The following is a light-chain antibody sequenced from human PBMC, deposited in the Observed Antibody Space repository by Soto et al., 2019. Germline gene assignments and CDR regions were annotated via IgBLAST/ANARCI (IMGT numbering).Light chain of an antibody. V-gene: IGLV2-11*01. Sequence: QSVLTQPRSVSGSPGQSVTISCSGTSSYVGVDNFVSWYQQHPGKAPKLMIYYVSQRPSGVPDRFSGSKSGNTASLTISGLQADDEADYYCCSSAGSFTWVFGGGTKVTVL. CDR3: CSSAGSFTWV. CDR2: YVS. CDR1: SSYVGVDNF. J-gene: IGLJ3*02.